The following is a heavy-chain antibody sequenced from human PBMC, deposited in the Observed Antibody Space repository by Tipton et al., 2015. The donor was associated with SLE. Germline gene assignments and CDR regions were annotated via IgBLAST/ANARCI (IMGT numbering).Heavy chain of an antibody. J-gene: IGHJ4*02. V-gene: IGHV4-31*03. D-gene: IGHD2/OR15-2a*01. CDR2: IYYSGST. CDR3: AGGNRSPVYF. CDR1: GGSINSGGYY. Sequence: TLSLTCTVSGGSINSGGYYWSWIRQHPGKGLEWIGYIYYSGSTYYNPSLTSRVTILVDKSKDQFSLKLSSVTAADTAVYYCAGGNRSPVYFWGQGTLVTVSS.